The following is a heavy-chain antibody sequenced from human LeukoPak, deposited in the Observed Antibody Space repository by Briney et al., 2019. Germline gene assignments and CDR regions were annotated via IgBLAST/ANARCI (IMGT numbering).Heavy chain of an antibody. CDR1: GYTFTSYY. J-gene: IGHJ4*02. V-gene: IGHV1-46*01. D-gene: IGHD3-22*01. CDR2: INPSGGST. CDR3: AREHTGYSSGYPGDY. Sequence: ASVKVSCKASGYTFTSYYMHWVRQAPGQGLEWMGIINPSGGSTSYAQKFQGRVTMTRDTSTSTVYMELSGLRSEDTAVYYCAREHTGYSSGYPGDYWGQGTLVTVSS.